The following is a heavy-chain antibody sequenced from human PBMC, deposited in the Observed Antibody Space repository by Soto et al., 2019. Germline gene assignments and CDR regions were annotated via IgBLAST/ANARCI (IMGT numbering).Heavy chain of an antibody. CDR3: ARSTVSIEYYYDSSGYLPFDY. CDR2: IYPGDSDT. Sequence: PGESLKISCKGSGYSFTSYWIGWARQMPGKGLEWMGIIYPGDSDTRYSPSFQGQVTIPADKSISTAYLQWSSLKASDTAMYYCARSTVSIEYYYDSSGYLPFDYWGQGTLVTVSS. V-gene: IGHV5-51*01. CDR1: GYSFTSYW. D-gene: IGHD3-22*01. J-gene: IGHJ4*02.